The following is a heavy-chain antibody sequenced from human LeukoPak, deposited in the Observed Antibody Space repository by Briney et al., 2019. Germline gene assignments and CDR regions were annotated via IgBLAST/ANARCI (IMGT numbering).Heavy chain of an antibody. D-gene: IGHD4-11*01. J-gene: IGHJ6*03. CDR1: GFTFDDYA. Sequence: GRSLRLSCAASGFTFDDYAMHWVRQAPGKGQEWVSGISWNSGSIGYADSVKGRFTISRDNAKNSLYLQMNSLRAEDTALYCCAKGDYSSSYYYMDVWGKGTTVTVSS. CDR3: AKGDYSSSYYYMDV. V-gene: IGHV3-9*01. CDR2: ISWNSGSI.